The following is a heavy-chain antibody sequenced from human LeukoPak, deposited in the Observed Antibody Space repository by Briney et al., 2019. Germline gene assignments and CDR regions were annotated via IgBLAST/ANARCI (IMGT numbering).Heavy chain of an antibody. CDR1: GYSFTSYW. CDR2: IYPGESDT. D-gene: IGHD3-3*01. J-gene: IGHJ4*02. V-gene: IGHV5-51*01. CDR3: ARQALPPDYDFWSGYYCDY. Sequence: GEPLKISCKGSGYSFTSYWIGWVRQTPGKGMEWMGIIYPGESDTSYSTFFQGQVTISVEKSISTAYLQWSSLKASDTAMYYRARQALPPDYDFWSGYYCDYWGQGTLVTVSS.